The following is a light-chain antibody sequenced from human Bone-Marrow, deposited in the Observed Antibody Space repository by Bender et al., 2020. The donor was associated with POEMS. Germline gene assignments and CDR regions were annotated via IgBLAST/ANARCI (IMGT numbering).Light chain of an antibody. CDR1: SSNIGAHA. V-gene: IGLV1-44*01. J-gene: IGLJ3*02. CDR3: ETWDTNTHV. Sequence: QSVLTQPPSASGTPGQRVTISCSGGSSNIGAHAVNWYQHLPGTAPKLLIYSSHRRPSEVPDRFSGSRSGTSASLAISGLQSEDEADYYCETWDTNTHVFGGGTKLTV. CDR2: SSH.